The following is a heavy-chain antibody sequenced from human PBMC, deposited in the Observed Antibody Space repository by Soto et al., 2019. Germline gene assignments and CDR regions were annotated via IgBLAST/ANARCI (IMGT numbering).Heavy chain of an antibody. CDR2: IYTSGST. V-gene: IGHV4-4*07. CDR1: GGSISSYY. CDR3: ARESQAPYYEFWSGYGPRNWFDP. D-gene: IGHD3-3*01. J-gene: IGHJ5*02. Sequence: NPSETLSLTCTVSGGSISSYYWSWIRQPAGKGLEWIGRIYTSGSTNYNPSLKSRVPMSVDTSKNQFSLKLSSVTAADTAVYYCARESQAPYYEFWSGYGPRNWFDPWGQGTLVLVSS.